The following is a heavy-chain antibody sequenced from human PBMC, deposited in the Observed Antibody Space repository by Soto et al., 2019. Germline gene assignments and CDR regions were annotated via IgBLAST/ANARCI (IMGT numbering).Heavy chain of an antibody. CDR3: ARDEGY. Sequence: PVGSLRLSCAASGFTFSSYTMHRVRQTPGKGLERVAVISYDGSDKYYADSVKGRFTISRDNSKNTLYLQMNSLRTEDTAVYYCARDEGYWGQGTLVTVSS. CDR2: ISYDGSDK. V-gene: IGHV3-30*04. CDR1: GFTFSSYT. J-gene: IGHJ4*02.